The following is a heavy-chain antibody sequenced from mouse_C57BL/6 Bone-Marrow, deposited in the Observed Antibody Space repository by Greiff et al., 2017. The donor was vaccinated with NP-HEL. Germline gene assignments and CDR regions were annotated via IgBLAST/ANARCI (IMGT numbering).Heavy chain of an antibody. CDR2: IYPGDGDT. J-gene: IGHJ2*01. Sequence: QVQLQQSGPELVKPGASVKISCKASGYAFSSSWMNWVKQRPGKGLEWIGRIYPGDGDTNYNGKFKGKATLTADKSSSTAYMQLSSLTSEDSAVYFCARGENCDSFDYWGQGTTLTVSS. CDR1: GYAFSSSW. V-gene: IGHV1-82*01. CDR3: ARGENCDSFDY. D-gene: IGHD4-1*01.